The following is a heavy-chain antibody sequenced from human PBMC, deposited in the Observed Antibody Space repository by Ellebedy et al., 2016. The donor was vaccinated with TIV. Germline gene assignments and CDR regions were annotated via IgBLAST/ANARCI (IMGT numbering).Heavy chain of an antibody. Sequence: AASVKVSCKASGYTFTSYGISWVRQAPGQGLEWMGWISAYNGTTKNAQKLQGRVTMTTDTSTSTAYMELRSLYSDDTAVYYCARIGGSCSGGSCYHVDWGQGTLVTVSS. CDR3: ARIGGSCSGGSCYHVD. CDR1: GYTFTSYG. J-gene: IGHJ4*02. CDR2: ISAYNGTT. D-gene: IGHD2-15*01. V-gene: IGHV1-18*01.